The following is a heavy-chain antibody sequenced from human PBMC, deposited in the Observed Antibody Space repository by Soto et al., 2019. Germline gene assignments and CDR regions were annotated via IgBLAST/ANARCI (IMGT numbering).Heavy chain of an antibody. CDR2: IIPMLDRT. Sequence: QVQLVQSGAEVKRPGSSVKVSCKSSGGSFNSFHFNWVRQAPGQGLEWMGRIIPMLDRTQYAQMFQGRVTITADKSTSTAYMEMSGLESVDTAVYYCAGGTGTLFGVVTPPDYWGQGTLVTVSS. V-gene: IGHV1-69*08. CDR3: AGGTGTLFGVVTPPDY. D-gene: IGHD3-3*01. J-gene: IGHJ4*02. CDR1: GGSFNSFH.